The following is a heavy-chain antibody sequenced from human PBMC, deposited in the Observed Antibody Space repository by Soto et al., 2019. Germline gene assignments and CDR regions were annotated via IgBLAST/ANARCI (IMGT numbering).Heavy chain of an antibody. J-gene: IGHJ4*02. D-gene: IGHD4-17*01. CDR1: GFTFTNYG. V-gene: IGHV3-23*01. CDR2: VSGDASNT. CDR3: ARDVRASGEMFDY. Sequence: GGSLRLSCAASGFTFTNYGLSWVRQAPGKGLDWVATVSGDASNTHYADSVKGRFTISRDNSESILFLQMKSLRVEDTAIYYCARDVRASGEMFDYWGQGTQVTVSS.